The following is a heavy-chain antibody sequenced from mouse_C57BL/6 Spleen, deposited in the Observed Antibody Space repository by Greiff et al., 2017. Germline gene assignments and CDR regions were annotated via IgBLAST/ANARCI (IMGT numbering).Heavy chain of an antibody. CDR3: SRWDYGSIFAY. CDR1: GYTFTDYE. J-gene: IGHJ3*01. CDR2: IDPETGGT. V-gene: IGHV1-15*01. Sequence: VQLQESGAELVRPGASVTLSCKASGYTFTDYEINWVKQTPVHGLDWIGPIDPETGGTAYNQKFKGKAILTADKSSSTAYMELRSLTSEDSSVYYCSRWDYGSIFAYWGQGTLVTVSA. D-gene: IGHD1-1*01.